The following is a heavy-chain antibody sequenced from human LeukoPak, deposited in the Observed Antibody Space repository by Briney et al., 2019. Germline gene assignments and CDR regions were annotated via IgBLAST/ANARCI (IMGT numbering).Heavy chain of an antibody. D-gene: IGHD5-12*01. J-gene: IGHJ4*02. CDR1: GYTFTSYG. Sequence: ASVKVSCKASGYTFTSYGISWVRQAPGQGLEWMGWISAYNGNTNYAQKFLGRVSMTADTSTSTAYMELRSLTSDDTAVYYCARSGRGTYYYFDLWGLGTLVTVSS. CDR3: ARSGRGTYYYFDL. V-gene: IGHV1-18*01. CDR2: ISAYNGNT.